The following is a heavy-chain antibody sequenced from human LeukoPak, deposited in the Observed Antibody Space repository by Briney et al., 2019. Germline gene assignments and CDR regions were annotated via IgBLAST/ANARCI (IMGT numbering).Heavy chain of an antibody. V-gene: IGHV4-59*08. CDR1: GGSISSYY. J-gene: IGHJ4*02. D-gene: IGHD6-6*01. CDR3: ARGYSSSSGRPDY. Sequence: SETLSLTCTVSGGSISSYYWSWIRQPPGKGLEWIGYIYYSGSTNYNPSLKGRVTISVDTSKKQFSLKLSSVTAADTAVYYCARGYSSSSGRPDYWGQGTLVTVSS. CDR2: IYYSGST.